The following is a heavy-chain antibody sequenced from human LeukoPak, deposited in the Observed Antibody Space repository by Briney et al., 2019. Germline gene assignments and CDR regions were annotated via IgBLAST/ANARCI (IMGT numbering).Heavy chain of an antibody. CDR1: GFTFSSYW. CDR3: ARVSGKQQLGYYFDY. Sequence: PGGSLRLSCAASGFTFSSYWMSWVRHAPGKGLEWVANIKQDGSEKYYVDSVKGRFTISRDNAKNSLYLQMNSLRAEDTAVYYCARVSGKQQLGYYFDYWGQGTLVTVSS. V-gene: IGHV3-7*01. D-gene: IGHD6-13*01. CDR2: IKQDGSEK. J-gene: IGHJ4*02.